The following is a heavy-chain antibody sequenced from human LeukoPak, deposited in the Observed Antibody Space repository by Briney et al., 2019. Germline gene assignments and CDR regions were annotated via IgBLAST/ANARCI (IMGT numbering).Heavy chain of an antibody. CDR1: GYTFTGYY. Sequence: ASVKVSCKASGYTFTGYYMHWVRQAPGQGLEWMGWINPNSGGTNYAQKFQGWVTMTRDTSISTAYMELSRLRSDDTAVYYCARRQVRADGMDVWGQGTTVTVSS. V-gene: IGHV1-2*04. J-gene: IGHJ6*02. CDR2: INPNSGGT. D-gene: IGHD4-23*01. CDR3: ARRQVRADGMDV.